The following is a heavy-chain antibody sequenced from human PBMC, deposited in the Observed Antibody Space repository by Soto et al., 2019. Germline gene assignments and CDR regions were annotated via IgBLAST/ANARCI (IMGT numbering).Heavy chain of an antibody. J-gene: IGHJ5*02. CDR1: GYTFTSSD. CDR3: ARGACP. Sequence: QVQLVQSGAEVNKPGASVKVSCKASGYTFTSSDINWVRQATGQGLEWMGWMNPNTGNTGYAQKFQGRITLTRSTSISTAYLELSSLNSDDSAVYYCARGACPWGQGTLVTVSS. V-gene: IGHV1-8*01. CDR2: MNPNTGNT.